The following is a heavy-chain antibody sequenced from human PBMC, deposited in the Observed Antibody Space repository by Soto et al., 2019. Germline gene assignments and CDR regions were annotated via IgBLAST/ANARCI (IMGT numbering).Heavy chain of an antibody. V-gene: IGHV1-69*01. CDR1: GGTVRTFG. D-gene: IGHD3-16*01. J-gene: IGHJ4*02. CDR2: IIPFFGTA. CDR3: ARTAPMDAGDKYYYDF. Sequence: QVQLVQSGAEVKKTGSSVKVSCKTSGGTVRTFGISWVRQAPGQGLEWMGGIIPFFGTAEYSQKFEDRITITADESTNTVYMDLRSLTSEDTAIYYCARTAPMDAGDKYYYDFWGQGALVTVSS.